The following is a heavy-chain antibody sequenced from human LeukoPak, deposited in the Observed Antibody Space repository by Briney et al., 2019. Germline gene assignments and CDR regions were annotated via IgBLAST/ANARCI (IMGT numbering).Heavy chain of an antibody. V-gene: IGHV4-39*01. Sequence: SETLSLTCTVSGGSISSSSYYWGWIRQPPGKGLEWIGSIYYSGSTYYNPSLKSRVTISVDTSKNQFSLKLSSVTAADTAVYYCARHIGWSSGWYGRARWFDPWGQGTLVTVSS. CDR1: GGSISSSSYY. J-gene: IGHJ5*02. CDR2: IYYSGST. D-gene: IGHD6-19*01. CDR3: ARHIGWSSGWYGRARWFDP.